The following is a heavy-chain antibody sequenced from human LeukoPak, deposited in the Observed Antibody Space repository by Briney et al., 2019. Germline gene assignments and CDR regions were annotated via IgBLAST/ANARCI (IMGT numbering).Heavy chain of an antibody. CDR3: ARDDSNYYGSGSYYAHLDY. CDR2: IWYDGSNK. D-gene: IGHD3-10*01. V-gene: IGHV3-33*01. CDR1: GFTFSSYG. Sequence: GGSLRLSCAASGFTFSSYGMHWVRQAPGKGLGWVAVIWYDGSNKYYADSVKGRFTIPRDNSKNTLYLQMNSLRAEDTAVYYCARDDSNYYGSGSYYAHLDYWGQGTLVTVSS. J-gene: IGHJ4*02.